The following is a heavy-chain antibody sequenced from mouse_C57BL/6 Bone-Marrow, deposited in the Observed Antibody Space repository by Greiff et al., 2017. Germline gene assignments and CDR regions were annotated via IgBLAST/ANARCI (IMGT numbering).Heavy chain of an antibody. D-gene: IGHD2-4*01. Sequence: EVKLMESEGGLVQPGSSMKLSCTASGFTFSDYYMAWVRQVPEKGLEWVANINYDGSSTYYLDSLKSRFIISRNNAKNILYMQMSSLKAEDTATYYCARERLRRECDYWGQGTTLTVSS. V-gene: IGHV5-16*01. J-gene: IGHJ2*01. CDR3: ARERLRRECDY. CDR1: GFTFSDYY. CDR2: INYDGSST.